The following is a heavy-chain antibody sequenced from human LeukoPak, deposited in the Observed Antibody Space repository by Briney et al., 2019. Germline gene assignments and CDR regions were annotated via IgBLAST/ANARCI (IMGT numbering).Heavy chain of an antibody. Sequence: PGRSLRLSCAASGFTFSSYGMHWVRQAPGKGLEWVAVISYDGSNKYYADSVKGRFTISRDNSKNTLYLQMNSLRAEDTAVYYCAKDLRLYSSSRTYDYWGQGTLVTVSS. D-gene: IGHD6-13*01. V-gene: IGHV3-30*18. J-gene: IGHJ4*02. CDR2: ISYDGSNK. CDR3: AKDLRLYSSSRTYDY. CDR1: GFTFSSYG.